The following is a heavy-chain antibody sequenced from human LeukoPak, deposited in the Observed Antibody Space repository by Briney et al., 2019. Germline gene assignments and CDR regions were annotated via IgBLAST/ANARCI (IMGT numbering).Heavy chain of an antibody. CDR2: IYYSGST. CDR3: ARDDYDSSGYGEH. Sequence: SETLSLTCTVSGGSISSYYWSWIRQPPGKGLEWIGYIYYSGSTNYNPSLKSRVTISVDTSKNQFSLKLSSVTAADTAVYYCARDDYDSSGYGEHWGQGTLVTVSS. CDR1: GGSISSYY. J-gene: IGHJ1*01. D-gene: IGHD3-22*01. V-gene: IGHV4-59*12.